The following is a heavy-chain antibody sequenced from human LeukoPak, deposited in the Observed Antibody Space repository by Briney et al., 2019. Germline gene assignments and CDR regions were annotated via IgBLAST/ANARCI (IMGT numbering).Heavy chain of an antibody. CDR3: ARIYYDISGYSFDY. CDR1: GGSISSYY. D-gene: IGHD3-22*01. J-gene: IGHJ4*02. CDR2: IYYSGRT. V-gene: IGHV4-59*08. Sequence: SETLSLTCTVSGGSISSYYWSWVRHPPEEGLEGLGYIYYSGRTNYNPSLKSRVTISVDTSKNKFSLKLSSVTAADTAVYYCARIYYDISGYSFDYWGQGTLVTVSS.